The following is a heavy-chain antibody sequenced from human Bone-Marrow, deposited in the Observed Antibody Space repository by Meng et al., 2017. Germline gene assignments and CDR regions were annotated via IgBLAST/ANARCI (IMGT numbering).Heavy chain of an antibody. V-gene: IGHV4-59*01. CDR2: IYYSGST. CDR3: ARVITIFGVVIIPYWYFDL. D-gene: IGHD3-3*01. Sequence: SETLSLTCTVSGGSIGSYYWSWIRQPPGKGLEWIGYIYYSGSTNYNPSLKSRVTISVDTSKNQFSLKLSSVTAADTAVYYCARVITIFGVVIIPYWYFDLWGRGTLVTVSS. J-gene: IGHJ2*01. CDR1: GGSIGSYY.